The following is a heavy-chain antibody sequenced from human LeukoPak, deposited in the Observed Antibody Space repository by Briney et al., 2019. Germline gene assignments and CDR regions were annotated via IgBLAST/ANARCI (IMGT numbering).Heavy chain of an antibody. J-gene: IGHJ4*01. CDR2: INTDGSST. Sequence: PGGSLRLSCAASGFTFSSYAMSWVRQAPGKGLVWVSRINTDGSSTIYADSVKGRFTISRDNAKNTLYLQMNSLRAEDTAIYYCARVAGGAFDSWGHGTLVTVSS. CDR1: GFTFSSYA. CDR3: ARVAGGAFDS. V-gene: IGHV3-74*01. D-gene: IGHD3-10*01.